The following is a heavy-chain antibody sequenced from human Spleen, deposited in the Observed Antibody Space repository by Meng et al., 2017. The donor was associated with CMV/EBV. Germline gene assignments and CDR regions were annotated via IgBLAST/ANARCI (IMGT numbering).Heavy chain of an antibody. CDR1: GDSVSSNSAT. CDR3: ARSPGYFDY. J-gene: IGHJ4*02. CDR2: TYYRSKWYN. Sequence: CAISGDSVSSNSATWNWIRQSPSRGLEWLGRTYYRSKWYNEYAVSVKSRITINPDTSKNQFSLQLNSVTPEDTALYYCARSPGYFDYWGQGTLVTSPQ. V-gene: IGHV6-1*01.